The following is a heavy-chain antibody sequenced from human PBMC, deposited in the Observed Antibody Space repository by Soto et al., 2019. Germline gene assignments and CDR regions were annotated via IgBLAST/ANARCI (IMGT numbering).Heavy chain of an antibody. J-gene: IGHJ6*02. D-gene: IGHD3-3*01. CDR1: XXXFTSYX. CDR2: ISAYNGNT. Sequence: VKVXCKASXXXFTSYXVSWGRQAPGQGLEWMGWISAYNGNTNYAQKLQGRVTMTTDTSTSTAYMELRSLRSDDTAVYYCARDAGTALRFLEWKSHYYGMDVWGQGTTVTVSS. V-gene: IGHV1-18*01. CDR3: ARDAGTALRFLEWKSHYYGMDV.